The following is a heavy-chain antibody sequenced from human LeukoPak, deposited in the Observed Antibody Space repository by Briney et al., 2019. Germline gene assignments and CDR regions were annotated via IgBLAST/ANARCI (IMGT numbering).Heavy chain of an antibody. D-gene: IGHD4-11*01. CDR3: ARATVTTIGFDP. J-gene: IGHJ5*02. V-gene: IGHV4-31*03. CDR2: IYYSGST. Sequence: SETLSLTCTVSGGSISSGGYYWTGTPQTPGKALEWIGYIYYSGSTYYNPSLKSRVTISVDTSKNQFSLKLSSVTAADTAVYYCARATVTTIGFDPWGQGTLVTVSS. CDR1: GGSISSGGYY.